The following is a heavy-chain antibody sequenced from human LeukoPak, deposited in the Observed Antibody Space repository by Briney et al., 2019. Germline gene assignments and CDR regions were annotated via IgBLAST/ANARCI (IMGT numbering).Heavy chain of an antibody. V-gene: IGHV3-74*01. Sequence: PGGSLRLSCAASGFTFGSYWMLWVRQAPEKGLVWVSRINSDGSSTNYADSVKGRFTISRDNAKNTLYLQMNSLRAEDTAVYYCARVYSGGPELDYWGQGTLVTVSS. CDR3: ARVYSGGPELDY. J-gene: IGHJ4*02. D-gene: IGHD1-26*01. CDR1: GFTFGSYW. CDR2: INSDGSST.